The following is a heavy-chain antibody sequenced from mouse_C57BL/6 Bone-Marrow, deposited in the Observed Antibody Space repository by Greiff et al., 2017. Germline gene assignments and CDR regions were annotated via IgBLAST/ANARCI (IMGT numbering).Heavy chain of an antibody. Sequence: QVQLQQPGAELVMPGASVKLSCKASGYTFTSYWMHWVKQRPGQGLEWIGEIDPSDSYTNYNQKLKGKSTLTVDKSSSTAYMQLSSLTSEDSAVYYCARNYGNRYWYFDVWGTGTTVTVSS. CDR2: IDPSDSYT. CDR3: ARNYGNRYWYFDV. D-gene: IGHD2-1*01. J-gene: IGHJ1*03. CDR1: GYTFTSYW. V-gene: IGHV1-69*01.